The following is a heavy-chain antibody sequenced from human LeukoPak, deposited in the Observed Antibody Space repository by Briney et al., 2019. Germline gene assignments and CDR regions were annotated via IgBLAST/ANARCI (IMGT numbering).Heavy chain of an antibody. D-gene: IGHD3-10*01. J-gene: IGHJ4*02. CDR1: GFAFSSYA. V-gene: IGHV3-23*01. CDR3: AKGRMVRGVTSYYFDY. Sequence: GGSLRLSCAASGFAFSSYAMSWVRQAPGKGLEWVSSISGSGGSTYYADSVKGRFTISRDNSKNTLYLQMNSLGAEDTAVYYCAKGRMVRGVTSYYFDYWGQGTLVTVSS. CDR2: ISGSGGST.